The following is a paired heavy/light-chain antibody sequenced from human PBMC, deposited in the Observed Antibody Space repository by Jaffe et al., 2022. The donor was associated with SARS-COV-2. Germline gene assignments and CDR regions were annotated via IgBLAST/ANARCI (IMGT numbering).Heavy chain of an antibody. Sequence: EVQLFESGGGLVQPGGSLRLSCAASGFTFRSYAMSWVRQAPGKGLEWVSTVSATGDGTHYADSVKGRFTISRDNSQNTLFLQMNSLTVEDTALYYCAKEAGTAVPPYYLDYWGQGALVTVSS. D-gene: IGHD2-21*02. CDR1: GFTFRSYA. J-gene: IGHJ4*02. CDR2: VSATGDGT. CDR3: AKEAGTAVPPYYLDY. V-gene: IGHV3-23*01.
Light chain of an antibody. CDR2: KTS. J-gene: IGKJ1*01. CDR3: QQYKTYSPGA. V-gene: IGKV1-5*03. CDR1: QSIGTW. Sequence: DIQMTQSPSTLSASVGDRVIITCRASQSIGTWLAWYQQKPGKAPKFLISKTSNLQSGVPSRFSVSGSGTEFTLTISTLQPDDFATYYCQQYKTYSPGAFGQGTKVEIK.